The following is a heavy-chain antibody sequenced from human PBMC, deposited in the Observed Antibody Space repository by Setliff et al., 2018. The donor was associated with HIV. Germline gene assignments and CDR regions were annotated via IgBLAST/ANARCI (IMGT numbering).Heavy chain of an antibody. Sequence: LRLSCAASGFTFSNVWMTWVRQAPGKGLEWVGHIKSETYGGTTDYAAPVEGRFTISRDDSKKTLYLQMNSLKSEDTAVYYCGTDVPYTGGGALYIWGQGTMVTVSS. CDR1: GFTFSNVW. D-gene: IGHD2-2*02. CDR3: GTDVPYTGGGALYI. J-gene: IGHJ3*02. CDR2: IKSETYGGTT. V-gene: IGHV3-15*01.